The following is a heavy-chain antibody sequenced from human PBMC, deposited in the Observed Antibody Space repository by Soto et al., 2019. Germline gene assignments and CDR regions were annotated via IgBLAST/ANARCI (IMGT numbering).Heavy chain of an antibody. J-gene: IGHJ4*02. CDR3: AREVEVGSRNFDS. CDR2: IWHDGGYK. V-gene: IGHV3-33*01. D-gene: IGHD2-15*01. Sequence: QELLVESGGGVVQPGGALRLSCAASGFTFSTYVMHWVRQAPGKGREWVSSIWHDGGYKFYADSVKGRFTNSRDNSRNMLYLQVNSLRAEDTAVYYCAREVEVGSRNFDSWGLGTLVTVSS. CDR1: GFTFSTYV.